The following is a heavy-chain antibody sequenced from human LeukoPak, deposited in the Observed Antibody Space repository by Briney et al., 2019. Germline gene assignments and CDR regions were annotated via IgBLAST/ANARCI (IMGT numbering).Heavy chain of an antibody. D-gene: IGHD3-10*01. Sequence: GGSLRLSCAASGFTFSSYSMNWVRQDPGKGLEWVSSISGSSTNKYYADSVKGRFTISRDNAKNSLFLQMNSLRAEDTAVYYCARDSGSGSGRTGDFDYWGQGTLVTVSS. CDR3: ARDSGSGSGRTGDFDY. CDR1: GFTFSSYS. CDR2: ISGSSTNK. J-gene: IGHJ4*02. V-gene: IGHV3-21*01.